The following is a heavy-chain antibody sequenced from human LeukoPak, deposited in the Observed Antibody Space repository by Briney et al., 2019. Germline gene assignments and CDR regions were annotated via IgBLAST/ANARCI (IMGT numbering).Heavy chain of an antibody. D-gene: IGHD6-19*01. Sequence: SETLSLTCTVSGGSISSSSYYWGWVRQPPGKGLEWIGSIYYSGSTYYNPSLKSRVTISVDTSKNQFSLKQSSVTAADTAVYCGATQLLLQPVAGSDAFYIWGQGTMVTVSS. CDR2: IYYSGST. V-gene: IGHV4-39*01. CDR3: ATQLLLQPVAGSDAFYI. J-gene: IGHJ3*02. CDR1: GGSISSSSYY.